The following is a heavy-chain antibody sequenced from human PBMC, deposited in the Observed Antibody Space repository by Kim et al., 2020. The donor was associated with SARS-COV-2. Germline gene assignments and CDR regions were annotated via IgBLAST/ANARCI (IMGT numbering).Heavy chain of an antibody. V-gene: IGHV3-21*01. J-gene: IGHJ4*02. D-gene: IGHD2-8*01. CDR3: VKLYVNGLTHFFDH. CDR2: ITRTATFE. Sequence: GGSLRLSCVVSGFTFSSSEMAWVRQAPGKGLEWVSSITRTATFEKYADSVRGRFVISRDNAEKSLYLQMNSLRADDTAIYYCVKLYVNGLTHFFDHWSQG. CDR1: GFTFSSSE.